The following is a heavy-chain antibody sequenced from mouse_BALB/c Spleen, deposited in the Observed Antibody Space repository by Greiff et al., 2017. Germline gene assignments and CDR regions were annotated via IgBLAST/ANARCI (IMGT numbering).Heavy chain of an antibody. D-gene: IGHD1-1*01. CDR3: ARDYYGSSYPAWFAY. Sequence: EVQVVESGGGLVKPGGSLKLSCAASGFTFSSYAMSWVRQSPEKRLEWVAEISSGGSYTYYPDTVTGRFTISRDNAKNTLYLEMSSLRSEDTAMYYCARDYYGSSYPAWFAYWGQGTLVTVSA. CDR2: ISSGGSYT. CDR1: GFTFSSYA. V-gene: IGHV5-9-4*01. J-gene: IGHJ3*01.